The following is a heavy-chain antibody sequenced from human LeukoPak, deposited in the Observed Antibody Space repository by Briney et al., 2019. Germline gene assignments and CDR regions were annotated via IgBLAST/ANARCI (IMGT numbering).Heavy chain of an antibody. J-gene: IGHJ4*02. CDR1: GFTFSSYA. V-gene: IGHV3-23*01. CDR3: AKAPYYSSSWYFFDY. CDR2: ISGNGGYT. Sequence: GGSLRLSCAASGFTFSSYAMSWVRQAPGKGLGWVSGISGNGGYTYYADSVKGWFTISRDNSKNTLYLQMNSLRAEDTAVYYCAKAPYYSSSWYFFDYWGQGTLVTVSS. D-gene: IGHD6-13*01.